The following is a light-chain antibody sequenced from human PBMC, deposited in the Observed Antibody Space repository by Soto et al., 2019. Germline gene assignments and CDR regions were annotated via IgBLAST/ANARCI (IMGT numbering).Light chain of an antibody. Sequence: DIQMTQSPSTLSASVGDRVTITCRASQSISSWLAWYQQKPGTAPNLLIYKASTLQSGVPSRFSGSGSRTEFTLTISSLQPDDFATYYCQQYSDNWTFGQGTKVEIK. V-gene: IGKV1-5*03. J-gene: IGKJ1*01. CDR1: QSISSW. CDR3: QQYSDNWT. CDR2: KAS.